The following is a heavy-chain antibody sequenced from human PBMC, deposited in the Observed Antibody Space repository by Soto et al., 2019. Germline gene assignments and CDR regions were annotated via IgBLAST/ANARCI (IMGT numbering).Heavy chain of an antibody. CDR3: ARERGIDGYNAFDI. CDR1: GFTVSSNY. V-gene: IGHV3-66*01. D-gene: IGHD5-12*01. J-gene: IGHJ3*02. Sequence: PGGSLRLSCAASGFTVSSNYMSWVRQAPGKGLEWVSVIYSGGSTYYADSVKGRFTISRDNSKNTLYLQMNSLRAEDTAVYYCARERGIDGYNAFDIWGQGTMVTVSS. CDR2: IYSGGST.